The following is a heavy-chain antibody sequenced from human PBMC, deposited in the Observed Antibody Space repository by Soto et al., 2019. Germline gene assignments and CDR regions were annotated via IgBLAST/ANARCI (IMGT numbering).Heavy chain of an antibody. CDR2: IVPIFGA. V-gene: IGHV1-69*12. D-gene: IGHD3-22*01. J-gene: IGHJ6*01. CDR3: ARGGSDYEGSGYYQGHV. Sequence: QVQLVQSGAEVKKPGSSVKVSCKSSGGTFSNYGFSWVRQAPGQGLECMGVIVPIFGAEHTQKFQGRVTITADESTNTVFMELRGLRSEDTAVYYCARGGSDYEGSGYYQGHVW. CDR1: GGTFSNYG.